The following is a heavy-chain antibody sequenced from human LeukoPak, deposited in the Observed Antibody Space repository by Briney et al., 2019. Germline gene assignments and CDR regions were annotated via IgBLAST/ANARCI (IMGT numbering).Heavy chain of an antibody. CDR1: GGSISSYY. J-gene: IGHJ4*02. CDR2: IYYSGST. D-gene: IGHD4-17*01. Sequence: ETLSLTCTVSGGSISSYYWSWIRQPPGKGLEWIGYIYYSGSTNYNPSLKSRVTISVDTSKNQFSLKLTSVTAADTAVYYCARGSHYGDYGYWGQGTLVTVSS. V-gene: IGHV4-59*08. CDR3: ARGSHYGDYGY.